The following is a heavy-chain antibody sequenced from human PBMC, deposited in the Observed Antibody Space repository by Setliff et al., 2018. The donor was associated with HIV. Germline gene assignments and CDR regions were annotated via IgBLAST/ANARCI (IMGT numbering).Heavy chain of an antibody. D-gene: IGHD1-26*01. V-gene: IGHV4-34*01. CDR1: GGSFSGYF. J-gene: IGHJ6*03. Sequence: SETLSLTCAVYGGSFSGYFWSWIRQSPGKGLEWIGEFRHSGNTNINPSLKSRVTISGDTTKNQISLKVNSMTAADTAVYYCARGARLLAAYSDRWDYFYMAVWGKGTTVTVSS. CDR3: ARGARLLAAYSDRWDYFYMAV. CDR2: FRHSGNT.